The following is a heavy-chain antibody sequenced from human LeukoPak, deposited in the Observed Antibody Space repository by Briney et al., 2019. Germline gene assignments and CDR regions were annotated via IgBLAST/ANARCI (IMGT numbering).Heavy chain of an antibody. Sequence: GRSLRLSCAASGVTFSSYAMHWVRQGPGKGLEWVGTISYHGNNEYYADSVKGRFTISRDNSKNTLYLQMNSLRTGDTAAYYGARDRVQLWNYGMDVWGQGTTVTVSS. CDR1: GVTFSSYA. CDR3: ARDRVQLWNYGMDV. J-gene: IGHJ6*02. V-gene: IGHV3-30-3*01. D-gene: IGHD1-1*01. CDR2: ISYHGNNE.